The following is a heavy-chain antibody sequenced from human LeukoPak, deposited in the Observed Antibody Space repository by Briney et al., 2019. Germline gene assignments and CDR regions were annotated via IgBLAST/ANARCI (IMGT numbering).Heavy chain of an antibody. CDR3: ARHEPRQQLVPYNWFDP. D-gene: IGHD6-13*01. J-gene: IGHJ5*02. CDR1: GGPISSSNW. V-gene: IGHV4-39*01. Sequence: SETLSLTCAVSGGPISSSNWWSWVRQPPGKGLEWIGSIYYSGSTYYNPSLKSRVTISVDTSKNQFSLKLSSVTAADTAVYYCARHEPRQQLVPYNWFDPWGQGTLVTVSS. CDR2: IYYSGST.